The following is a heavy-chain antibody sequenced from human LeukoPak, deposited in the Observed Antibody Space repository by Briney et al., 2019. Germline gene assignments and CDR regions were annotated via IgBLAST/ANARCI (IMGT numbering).Heavy chain of an antibody. CDR1: GGSISSGGYS. V-gene: IGHV4-30-2*01. CDR3: ARGLYYYDSSGYYPLNNWFDP. J-gene: IGHJ5*02. D-gene: IGHD3-22*01. CDR2: IYHSGST. Sequence: PSQTLSLTCTVSGGSISSGGYSWSWIRQPPGKGLEWIGYIYHSGSTYYNPSLKSRVTISVDRSKNQFSLKLSSVTAADTAVYYCARGLYYYDSSGYYPLNNWFDPWGQGTLVTVSS.